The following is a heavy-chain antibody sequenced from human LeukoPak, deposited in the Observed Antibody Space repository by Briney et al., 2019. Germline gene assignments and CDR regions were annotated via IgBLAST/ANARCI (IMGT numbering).Heavy chain of an antibody. V-gene: IGHV5-51*01. J-gene: IGHJ3*02. CDR2: IDPGGSDT. CDR3: ASRATWAHDAFDI. Sequence: GESLKISCNGSGYSFTSYWLGWVRQMPGKGLEWMGIIDPGGSDTRYSPSFQGQVTISAHKSISTAYLQWSSLKASDTAMYYCASRATWAHDAFDIWGQGTMVTVSS. CDR1: GYSFTSYW. D-gene: IGHD1-26*01.